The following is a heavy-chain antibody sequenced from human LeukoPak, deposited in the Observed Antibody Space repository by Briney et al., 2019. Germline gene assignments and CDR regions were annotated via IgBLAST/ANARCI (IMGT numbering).Heavy chain of an antibody. CDR3: ASTWTSFGNAFDI. CDR2: ISSSGSTI. J-gene: IGHJ3*02. D-gene: IGHD3-10*01. V-gene: IGHV3-11*01. Sequence: GGSLRLSCAASGFTFSDYYMSWIRQAPGKGLERVSYISSSGSTIYYADSVKGRFTISRDNAKNSLYLQMNSLRAEDTAVYYCASTWTSFGNAFDIWGQGTMVTVSS. CDR1: GFTFSDYY.